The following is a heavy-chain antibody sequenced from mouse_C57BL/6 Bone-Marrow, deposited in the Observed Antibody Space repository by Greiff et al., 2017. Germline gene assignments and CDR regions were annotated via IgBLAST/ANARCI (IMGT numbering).Heavy chain of an antibody. V-gene: IGHV14-4*01. CDR3: IHSNYGRGLFAY. D-gene: IGHD2-5*01. CDR2: IDPENGDT. Sequence: VQLQQSGAELVRPGASVKLSCTASGFNIKDDYMHWVKQRPEQGLEWIGWIDPENGDTEYDPKFQGKAPLTADTSSNTAYLTLSSLTSEDTSGDYWIHSNYGRGLFAYWGQGTLVTVSA. J-gene: IGHJ3*01. CDR1: GFNIKDDY.